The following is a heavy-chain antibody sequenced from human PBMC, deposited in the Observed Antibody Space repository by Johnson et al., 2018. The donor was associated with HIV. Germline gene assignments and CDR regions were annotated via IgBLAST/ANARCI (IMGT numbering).Heavy chain of an antibody. J-gene: IGHJ3*02. D-gene: IGHD2-2*02. CDR1: RFTFDDYA. CDR3: VSVVRMPYTAGWKAFDM. CDR2: ISWNSNNR. V-gene: IGHV3-9*01. Sequence: VQLVESGGVVVQPGGSLRLSCETSRFTFDDYAMHWVRQAPGKGLEWVSGISWNSNNRDYADSVKGRFTISRDNAKNTLFLQMNSLRAEDTAVYYCVSVVRMPYTAGWKAFDMWGQGTLVSVSS.